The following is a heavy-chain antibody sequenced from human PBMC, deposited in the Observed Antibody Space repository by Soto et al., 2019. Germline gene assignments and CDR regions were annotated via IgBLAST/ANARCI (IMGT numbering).Heavy chain of an antibody. CDR1: GFTFSSYA. CDR2: ISGSGGST. Sequence: SLRLSCAASGFTFSSYAMSWVRQAPGKGLEWVSAISGSGGSTYYADSVKGRFTISRDNSKNTLYLQMNSLRAEDTAVYYCAKVSYDFWSGYFVSGYYSDYWGQGTLVTVSS. V-gene: IGHV3-23*01. CDR3: AKVSYDFWSGYFVSGYYSDY. D-gene: IGHD3-3*01. J-gene: IGHJ4*02.